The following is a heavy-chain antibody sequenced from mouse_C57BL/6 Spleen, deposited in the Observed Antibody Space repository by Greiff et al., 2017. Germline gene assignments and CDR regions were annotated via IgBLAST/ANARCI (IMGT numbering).Heavy chain of an antibody. V-gene: IGHV10-1*01. D-gene: IGHD1-3*01. J-gene: IGHJ2*01. CDR3: VRKLYNGGFAY. CDR1: GFSFTTYA. CDR2: LRSKSNNYAT. Sequence: EVQRVESGGGLVQPKGSLKLSCAASGFSFTTYAMNWVRQAPGKGLEWVARLRSKSNNYATYYADSVKDRFTISRDDSESMLYLQMNNLKTEDTAMYYCVRKLYNGGFAYWGQGTTLTVSS.